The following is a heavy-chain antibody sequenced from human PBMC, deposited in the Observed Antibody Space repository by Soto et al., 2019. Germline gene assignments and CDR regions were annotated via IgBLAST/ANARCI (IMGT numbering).Heavy chain of an antibody. J-gene: IGHJ4*01. Sequence: PSETLSLTCTVSHGSFSSDPFYWTWIRQHPGKGLDLIGYIYYSGNTYYRPSLKSRVSISIDTSQNQFALSLNSVTAADTAVYFCSRSGYGNSDFDHWGQGTLVTVSS. V-gene: IGHV4-31*03. D-gene: IGHD2-15*01. CDR1: HGSFSSDPFY. CDR3: SRSGYGNSDFDH. CDR2: IYYSGNT.